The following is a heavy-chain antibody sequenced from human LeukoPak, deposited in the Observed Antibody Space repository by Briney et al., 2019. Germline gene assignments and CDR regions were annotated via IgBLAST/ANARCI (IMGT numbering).Heavy chain of an antibody. J-gene: IGHJ5*02. V-gene: IGHV3-15*01. CDR3: TPMDGP. D-gene: IGHD3/OR15-3a*01. CDR1: GFTFSSYS. CDR2: IRSKTDGGTT. Sequence: GGSLRLSCAASGFTFSSYSFNWVRQAPGKGLEWVGLIRSKTDGGTTDYAAPVKGRFIISGDDSKNTLFLQMNSLITEDTAVYYCTPMDGPWGQGTLVTVSP.